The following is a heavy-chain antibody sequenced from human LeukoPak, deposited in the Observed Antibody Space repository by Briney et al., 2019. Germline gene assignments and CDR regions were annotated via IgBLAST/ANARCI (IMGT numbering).Heavy chain of an antibody. CDR2: ISYDGSNK. V-gene: IGHV3-30-3*01. CDR3: ARSHDYGDFSFDY. CDR1: GFTFSSYA. J-gene: IGHJ4*02. Sequence: GGSLRLSCAASGFTFSSYAMHWVRQAPGKGLEWVAVISYDGSNKYYADSVKGRFTISRDNSKNTLYLQMNSLRAEDTAVYYCARSHDYGDFSFDYWGQGTLVTVSS. D-gene: IGHD4-17*01.